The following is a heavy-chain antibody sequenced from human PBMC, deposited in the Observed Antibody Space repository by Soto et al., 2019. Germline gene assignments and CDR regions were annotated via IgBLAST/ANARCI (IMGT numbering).Heavy chain of an antibody. CDR2: TYYRSKWYS. CDR3: ARGSYYSGWV. CDR1: GDSVSSTSAA. D-gene: IGHD6-19*01. J-gene: IGHJ4*02. Sequence: SQTLSLPCVISGDSVSSTSAACSCIRQSPSRGLEWLGRTYYRSKWYSDYAVSVKSRITINPDTSKNQFSLQLNSVTPEDTAVYYCARGSYYSGWVWGQGTLVTVSS. V-gene: IGHV6-1*01.